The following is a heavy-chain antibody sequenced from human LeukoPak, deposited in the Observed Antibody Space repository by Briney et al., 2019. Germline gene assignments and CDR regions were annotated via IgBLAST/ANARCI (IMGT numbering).Heavy chain of an antibody. Sequence: SETLSLTCTVSGGSVSSSSYYWGWIRQPPGKGLEWIGSIYYSGSTYYNPSLKSRVTISVDTSKNQFSLKLSSVTAADTAAYYCYILRGLDYGMDVWGQGTTVTVSS. CDR1: GGSVSSSSYY. V-gene: IGHV4-39*01. CDR3: YILRGLDYGMDV. J-gene: IGHJ6*02. CDR2: IYYSGST. D-gene: IGHD3-9*01.